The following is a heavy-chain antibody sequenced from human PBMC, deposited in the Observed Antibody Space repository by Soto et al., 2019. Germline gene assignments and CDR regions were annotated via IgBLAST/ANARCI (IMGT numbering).Heavy chain of an antibody. CDR1: GGTFSSYA. CDR3: ASGAYCGGDCYSDTFDY. Sequence: SVKVSCKASGGTFSSYAISWVRQAPGQGLEWMGGIIPIFGTANYAQKFQGRVTITADKSTSTDYMELSSLRSEDTAVYYCASGAYCGGDCYSDTFDYWGQGNLLTVSS. V-gene: IGHV1-69*06. D-gene: IGHD2-21*02. J-gene: IGHJ4*02. CDR2: IIPIFGTA.